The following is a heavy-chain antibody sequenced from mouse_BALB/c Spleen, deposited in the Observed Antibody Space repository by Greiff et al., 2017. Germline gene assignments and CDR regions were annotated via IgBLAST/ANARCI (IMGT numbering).Heavy chain of an antibody. CDR3: ARSVIGWYFDV. J-gene: IGHJ1*01. CDR1: GFNIKDTY. D-gene: IGHD3-1*01. V-gene: IGHV14-3*02. CDR2: IDPANGNT. Sequence: DVQLQESGAELVKPGASVKLSCTASGFNIKDTYMHWVKQRPEQGLEWIGRIDPANGNTKYDPKFQGKATITADTSSNTAYLQLSSLTSEDTAVYYCARSVIGWYFDVWGAGTTVNVSS.